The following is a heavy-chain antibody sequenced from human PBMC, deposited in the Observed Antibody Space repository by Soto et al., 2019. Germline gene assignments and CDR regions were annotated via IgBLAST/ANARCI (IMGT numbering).Heavy chain of an antibody. Sequence: QVQLVQSGAEVKKPGSSVKVSCTASGGTFSSYTISWVRQAPGQGLEWMGRIIPILGIANYAQKFQGRVTITADKSTSTAYMELSSLRSEDTAVYYCARELYGDYVDWFDPWGQGTLVTVSS. V-gene: IGHV1-69*08. D-gene: IGHD4-17*01. CDR2: IIPILGIA. J-gene: IGHJ5*02. CDR1: GGTFSSYT. CDR3: ARELYGDYVDWFDP.